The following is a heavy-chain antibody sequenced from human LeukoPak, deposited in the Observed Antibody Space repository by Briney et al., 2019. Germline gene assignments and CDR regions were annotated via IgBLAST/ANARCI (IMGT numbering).Heavy chain of an antibody. V-gene: IGHV3-48*03. Sequence: PGGSLRLSCAASGFTFSSYEMNWVRQAPGKGLEWVSYISSSGSTIYYADSVKGRFTISRDNAKNSLYLQMNSLRAEDTAVYYCARVQSGHQMTTVTYFDYWGQGSLVTVSS. CDR3: ARVQSGHQMTTVTYFDY. CDR2: ISSSGSTI. J-gene: IGHJ4*02. D-gene: IGHD4-17*01. CDR1: GFTFSSYE.